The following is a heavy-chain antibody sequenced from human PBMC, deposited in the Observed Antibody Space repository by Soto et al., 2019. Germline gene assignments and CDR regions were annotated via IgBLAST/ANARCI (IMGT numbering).Heavy chain of an antibody. CDR3: ERECSSSCHDY. CDR2: ISAYNGNT. Sequence: QVQLVQSGAEVKKPGASVKVSCKASGYTFTSYGISWVRQAPGQGLEWMGWISAYNGNTNYAQKLQGRVTMTTDTSTRTADMELRSLRSDDTAVYYCERECSSSCHDYWGQGTLVTVSS. CDR1: GYTFTSYG. J-gene: IGHJ4*02. V-gene: IGHV1-18*01. D-gene: IGHD6-13*01.